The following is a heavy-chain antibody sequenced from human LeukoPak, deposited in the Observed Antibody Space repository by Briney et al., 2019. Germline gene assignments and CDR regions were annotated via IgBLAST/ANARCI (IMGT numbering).Heavy chain of an antibody. CDR1: GYTFTGYY. CDR3: ARETQYYFDS. V-gene: IGHV1-2*02. CDR2: INPNSGGT. Sequence: ASVKVSCKASGYTFTGYYIHWVRQAPGQGLECMGWINPNSGGTKFTQKFQGRVTMTTDTSISTAYMELTSLRSDDTAVYYCARETQYYFDSWGQGTLVTVSS. J-gene: IGHJ4*02.